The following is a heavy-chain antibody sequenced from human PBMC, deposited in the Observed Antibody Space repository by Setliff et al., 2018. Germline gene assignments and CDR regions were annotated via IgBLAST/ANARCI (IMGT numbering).Heavy chain of an antibody. V-gene: IGHV4-39*07. CDR1: GGSIISSTYN. J-gene: IGHJ6*03. Sequence: SETLSLTCSVSGGSIISSTYNWGWIRQSPGKGLEWIGEINHSGSTNYNPSLKTRVTISVDTSKNQFSLTLSSVTAADTAVYYCAKVPITKVYFYMDVWGKGTTVTVSS. D-gene: IGHD3-10*01. CDR3: AKVPITKVYFYMDV. CDR2: INHSGST.